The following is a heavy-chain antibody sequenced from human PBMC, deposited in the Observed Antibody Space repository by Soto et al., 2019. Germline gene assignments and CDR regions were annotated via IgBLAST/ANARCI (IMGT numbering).Heavy chain of an antibody. D-gene: IGHD5-18*01. V-gene: IGHV4-4*02. CDR2: IYQSGST. CDR3: ARGGYGYGKYYYYGMDV. CDR1: YGSIDNNNY. J-gene: IGHJ6*02. Sequence: SETLSLTCTVSYGSIDNNNYCSCFRQSPGKGLEWIGEIYQSGSTSYSPSLKSRVIISLDKSKNEFSLRLNSVTAADTAVYYCARGGYGYGKYYYYGMDVWGQGTTVTAP.